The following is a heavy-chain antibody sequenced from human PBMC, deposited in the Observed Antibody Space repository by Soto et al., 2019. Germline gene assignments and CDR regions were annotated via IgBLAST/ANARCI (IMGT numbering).Heavy chain of an antibody. Sequence: QVQLVESGGGVVQPGRSLRLSCAASGFTFSSYAMHWVRQAPGKGLEWVAVISYDGSNKYYADSVKGRFTISRDNYNNTLYLQMNSLRAEDTAVYYCARVPRVAVAGDYWGQGTLVTVSS. D-gene: IGHD6-19*01. CDR3: ARVPRVAVAGDY. J-gene: IGHJ4*02. CDR2: ISYDGSNK. CDR1: GFTFSSYA. V-gene: IGHV3-30-3*01.